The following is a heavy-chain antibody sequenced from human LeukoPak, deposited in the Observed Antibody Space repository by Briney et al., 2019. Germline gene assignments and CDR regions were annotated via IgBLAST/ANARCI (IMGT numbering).Heavy chain of an antibody. Sequence: GGSLRLSCAASGFTFSSYWMSWVRQAPGKGLEWVANIKQDGSEKYYVDSVKGRFTISRDNAKNSLYLQMNSLRAEDTAVYYCARVLIVGATYFDYWGQGTLVTVSS. J-gene: IGHJ4*02. D-gene: IGHD1-26*01. CDR3: ARVLIVGATYFDY. CDR2: IKQDGSEK. V-gene: IGHV3-7*01. CDR1: GFTFSSYW.